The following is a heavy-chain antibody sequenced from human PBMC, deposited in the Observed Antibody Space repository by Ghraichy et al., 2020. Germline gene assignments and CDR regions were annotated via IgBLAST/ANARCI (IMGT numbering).Heavy chain of an antibody. CDR3: AVVLQSDLDY. CDR1: GFSFRGYS. D-gene: IGHD5-24*01. V-gene: IGHV3-23*01. J-gene: IGHJ4*02. Sequence: GGSLRLSCVASGFSFRGYSMSWVRQAPGRGLEWVSAIDGRDGRTFYADFVEGRFTISKDNSRNTLYLLMNSLRAEDTAVYYRAVVLQSDLDYWGRGTLLTVSS. CDR2: IDGRDGRT.